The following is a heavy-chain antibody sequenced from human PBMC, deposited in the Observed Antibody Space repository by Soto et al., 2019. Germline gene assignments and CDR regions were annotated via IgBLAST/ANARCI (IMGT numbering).Heavy chain of an antibody. D-gene: IGHD3-10*01. Sequence: SETLSLTYAVYGGSFSGYYWSWIRQPPGKGLEWIGEINHSGSTNYNPSLKSRVTISVDTSKNQFSLKLSSVTAADTAVYYCARGGYYYGSGSYYNPYYYYGMDVWGQGTTVTVSS. CDR2: INHSGST. V-gene: IGHV4-34*01. CDR3: ARGGYYYGSGSYYNPYYYYGMDV. J-gene: IGHJ6*02. CDR1: GGSFSGYY.